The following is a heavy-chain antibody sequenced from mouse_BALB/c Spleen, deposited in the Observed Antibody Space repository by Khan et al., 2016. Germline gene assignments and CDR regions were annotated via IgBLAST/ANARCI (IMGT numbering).Heavy chain of an antibody. J-gene: IGHJ3*01. Sequence: VQLQESGPGLVAPSQSLSITCTVSGYSLTGFSVNWVRQPPGKGLEWLGVIWGDGSTDYNSALTSRLSISKDDSKSQVFLKMNILQTDATARYFCASCDDYDGGFAYWGQGTLVTVSA. V-gene: IGHV2-6-7*01. CDR2: IWGDGST. CDR3: ASCDDYDGGFAY. D-gene: IGHD2-4*01. CDR1: GYSLTGFS.